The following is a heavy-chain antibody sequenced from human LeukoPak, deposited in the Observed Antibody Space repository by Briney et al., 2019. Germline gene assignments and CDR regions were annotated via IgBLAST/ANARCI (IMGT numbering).Heavy chain of an antibody. J-gene: IGHJ4*02. CDR3: ARDKLDYGIPFDY. Sequence: GSLRLSCAASGFTFSSYAMSWVRQAPGKGLEWVSAISGSGGSTYYADSVKGRFTISRDNSKNTLYLQMNSLRAEDTAVYYCARDKLDYGIPFDYWGQGTLVTVSS. D-gene: IGHD4-17*01. CDR1: GFTFSSYA. V-gene: IGHV3-23*01. CDR2: ISGSGGST.